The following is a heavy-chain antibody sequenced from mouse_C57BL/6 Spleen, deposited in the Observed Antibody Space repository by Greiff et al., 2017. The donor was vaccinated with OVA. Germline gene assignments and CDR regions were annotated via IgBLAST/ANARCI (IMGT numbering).Heavy chain of an antibody. CDR1: GYSFTGYF. CDR2: INPYNGDT. J-gene: IGHJ2*01. V-gene: IGHV1-20*01. D-gene: IGHD1-1*01. CDR3: ARRGTTVVEGYYFDY. Sequence: EVQLQESGPELVKPGDSVKISCKASGYSFTGYFMNWVMQSHGKSLEWIGRINPYNGDTFYNQKFKGKATLTVDKSSSTAHMELRSLTSEDSAVYYCARRGTTVVEGYYFDYWGQGTTLTVSS.